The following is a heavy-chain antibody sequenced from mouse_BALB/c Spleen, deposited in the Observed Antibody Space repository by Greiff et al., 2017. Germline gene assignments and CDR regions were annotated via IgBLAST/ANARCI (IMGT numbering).Heavy chain of an antibody. J-gene: IGHJ4*01. CDR1: GFSLTSYG. CDR3: ARVDYADAMDN. D-gene: IGHD2-4*01. CDR2: IWAGGST. Sequence: LVVSGPGLVALSQSLSITCTVSGFSLTSYGVHWVRQPPGKGLEWLGVIWAGGSTNYNSALMSRLSISKDNSKSQVFLKMNSLQTDDTAMYYCARVDYADAMDNWGQGTSVTVS. V-gene: IGHV2-9*02.